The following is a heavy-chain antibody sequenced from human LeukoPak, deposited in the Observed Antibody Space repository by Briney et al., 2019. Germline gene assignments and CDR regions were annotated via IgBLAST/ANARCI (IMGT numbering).Heavy chain of an antibody. V-gene: IGHV4-38-2*02. CDR3: ASLRESSYYARGFDY. CDR1: GYSISSGYY. CDR2: IYPSGST. D-gene: IGHD3-3*01. Sequence: SETLSLTCTVSGYSISSGYYWGWIRPPPGKGMEWIGSIYPSGSTYYNPTLQSRVAISLDTTKHKFSFPLSSVSAASTAVYYCASLRESSYYARGFDYWGQGTLVTVSS. J-gene: IGHJ4*02.